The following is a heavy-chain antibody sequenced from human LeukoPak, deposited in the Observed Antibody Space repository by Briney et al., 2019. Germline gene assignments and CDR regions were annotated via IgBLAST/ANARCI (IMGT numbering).Heavy chain of an antibody. CDR2: INHSGST. D-gene: IGHD5-18*01. CDR3: AARVDTADYFDY. J-gene: IGHJ4*02. Sequence: SETLSLTCAVYGGSFSGYYWSWIRQPPGKGLEWIGEINHSGSTNYNPSLKSRVTISVDTSKNQFSLKLSSVTAADTAVYYCAARVDTADYFDYWGQGTLVTVSS. CDR1: GGSFSGYY. V-gene: IGHV4-34*01.